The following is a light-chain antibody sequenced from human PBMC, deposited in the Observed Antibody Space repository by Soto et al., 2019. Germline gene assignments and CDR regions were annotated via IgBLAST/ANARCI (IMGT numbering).Light chain of an antibody. V-gene: IGKV3-15*01. CDR2: GAS. CDR3: QQNNKWPPVT. Sequence: EVMMTQSPATVSVFPREGITLSCRASQTISTDLAWYQQKPGQAPRLLIYGASTRSTGVPDRFSGGGSGTEFTLTISFLQSEDFAFYYCQQNNKWPPVTFGGGTKVDIK. J-gene: IGKJ4*01. CDR1: QTISTD.